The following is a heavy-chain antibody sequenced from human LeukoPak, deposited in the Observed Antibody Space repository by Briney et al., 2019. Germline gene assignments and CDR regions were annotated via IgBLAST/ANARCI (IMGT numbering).Heavy chain of an antibody. CDR2: IYYSGST. CDR1: GGSISSSSYY. J-gene: IGHJ6*03. Sequence: SETLSLTCTVSGGSISSSSYYWGWIRQPPGKGLEWIGSIYYSGSTYYNPSLKSRVTISVDTSKNQFSLKLSSVTAADTAVYYCARGYYDSSGYSREDYYYYYMDVWGKGTTVTVFS. D-gene: IGHD3-22*01. V-gene: IGHV4-39*01. CDR3: ARGYYDSSGYSREDYYYYYMDV.